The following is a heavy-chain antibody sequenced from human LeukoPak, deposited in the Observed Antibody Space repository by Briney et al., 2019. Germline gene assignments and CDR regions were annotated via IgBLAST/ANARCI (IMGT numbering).Heavy chain of an antibody. Sequence: GGSLRLSCAASGFNFSSYWMSWVRPAPGKGLEWVANIKQDGSEKYYVDSVKGRFTIARDNAKNSLYLQMNSLRAEDTAVYYCARDHYGSGSYYYYGMDVWGKGTTVTVSS. CDR2: IKQDGSEK. D-gene: IGHD3-10*01. V-gene: IGHV3-7*03. J-gene: IGHJ6*04. CDR3: ARDHYGSGSYYYYGMDV. CDR1: GFNFSSYW.